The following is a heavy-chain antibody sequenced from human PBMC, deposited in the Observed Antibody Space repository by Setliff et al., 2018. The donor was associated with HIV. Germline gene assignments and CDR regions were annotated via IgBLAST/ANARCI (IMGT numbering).Heavy chain of an antibody. CDR2: IRGTGGDT. CDR1: GFTFSNSL. CDR3: ASARIPTGGTSTSFDY. V-gene: IGHV3-23*01. D-gene: IGHD1-1*01. J-gene: IGHJ4*02. Sequence: PGGSLRLSCAASGFTFSNSLMTWVRQAPGKGLEWVSSIRGTGGDTYYIDSVKGRFTISRDNSKNTPYLQLNSLRPEDTGVYYCASARIPTGGTSTSFDYCGQGTLVTVSS.